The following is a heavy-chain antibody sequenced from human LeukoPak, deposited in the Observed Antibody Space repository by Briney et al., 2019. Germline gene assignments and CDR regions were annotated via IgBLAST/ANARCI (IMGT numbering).Heavy chain of an antibody. V-gene: IGHV3-48*01. CDR2: ISTSSSTI. D-gene: IGHD1-26*01. J-gene: IGHJ4*02. Sequence: PGGSLRLSCAASGFTFSSYSINWVRQAPGKGLEWVSYISTSSSTIYYADSVKGRFTISRDNSKNTLYLQMNSLRAEDTAVYYCARDKSGSFDYWGQGTLVTVSS. CDR3: ARDKSGSFDY. CDR1: GFTFSSYS.